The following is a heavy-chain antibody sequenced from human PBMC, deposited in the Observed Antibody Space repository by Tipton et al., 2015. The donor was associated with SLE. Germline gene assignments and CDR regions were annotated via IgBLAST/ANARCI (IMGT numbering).Heavy chain of an antibody. V-gene: IGHV4-30-4*01. CDR1: GGSISSGKYY. CDR2: IHYNGNT. Sequence: TLSLTCTVSGGSISSGKYYWSWIRQHPGKGLEWIAYIHYNGNTYYNPPLKSRLTISGDTSKNQFSLHLTSVTAADTAIYYCARVGYLGSGKTWDMDVWGKGITVTVSS. J-gene: IGHJ6*03. CDR3: ARVGYLGSGKTWDMDV. D-gene: IGHD3-10*01.